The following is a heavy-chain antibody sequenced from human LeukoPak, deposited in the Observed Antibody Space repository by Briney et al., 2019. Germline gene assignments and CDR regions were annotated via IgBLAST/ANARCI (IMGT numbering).Heavy chain of an antibody. CDR3: ARVIAAAGLGQYYFDY. D-gene: IGHD6-13*01. V-gene: IGHV4-59*01. CDR2: IYYSGST. Sequence: PSETLSLTCTVSGGSLSSYYWSWIRQPPGKGLEWIGYIYYSGSTNYNPSLKSRVTISVDTSKNQFSLKLSSVTAADTAVYYCARVIAAAGLGQYYFDYWGQGTLVTVSS. CDR1: GGSLSSYY. J-gene: IGHJ4*02.